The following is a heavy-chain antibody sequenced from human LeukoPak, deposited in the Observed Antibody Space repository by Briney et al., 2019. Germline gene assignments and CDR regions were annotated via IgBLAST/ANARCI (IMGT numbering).Heavy chain of an antibody. CDR2: INHSGST. CDR1: GGSFSGYY. J-gene: IGHJ4*02. D-gene: IGHD5-18*01. Sequence: KASETLSLTCAVYGGSFSGYYWSWIRQPPGKGLEWIGEINHSGSTNYNPSLKSRVTISVDTSKNQFSLKLSSVTAADTAVYYCARGDWEYSYGSVPRVSYMSGSAQFDYWGQGTLVTVSS. CDR3: ARGDWEYSYGSVPRVSYMSGSAQFDY. V-gene: IGHV4-34*01.